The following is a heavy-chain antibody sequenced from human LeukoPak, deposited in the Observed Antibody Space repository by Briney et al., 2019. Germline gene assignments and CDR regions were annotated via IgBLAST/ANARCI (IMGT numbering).Heavy chain of an antibody. CDR2: ISSSSNTM. CDR1: GFTFSTYS. CDR3: ARDRMVRVPDAFDI. J-gene: IGHJ3*02. D-gene: IGHD3-10*01. Sequence: PGGSLRLSCAASGFTFSTYSMNWVRQAPGKGLEWVSYISSSSNTMYYADSVKGRFTISRDNAKNSLYLQMNSLSAEDTAVYYCARDRMVRVPDAFDIWGQGTVVTVSS. V-gene: IGHV3-48*04.